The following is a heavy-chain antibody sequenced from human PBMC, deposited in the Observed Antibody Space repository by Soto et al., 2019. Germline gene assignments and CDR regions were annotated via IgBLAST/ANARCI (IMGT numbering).Heavy chain of an antibody. Sequence: SETLSLTCTVSGGSIRSGGYYWRWIRQHPGRGLEWIGHISYTGNTDYNPSLESRVAISLDPPSNQFSLKLTSLSAADTAVYYCAASPNADFFDFWGQGALVTVSS. J-gene: IGHJ4*02. V-gene: IGHV4-31*03. CDR3: AASPNADFFDF. CDR1: GGSIRSGGYY. CDR2: ISYTGNT.